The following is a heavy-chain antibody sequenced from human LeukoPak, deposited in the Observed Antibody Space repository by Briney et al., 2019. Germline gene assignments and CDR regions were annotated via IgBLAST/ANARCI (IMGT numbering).Heavy chain of an antibody. D-gene: IGHD3-16*02. V-gene: IGHV1-8*01. J-gene: IGHJ3*02. Sequence: GASVKVSCKASGYTFTSYDINWVRQATGQGLEWMGWMSPNSGNTGYAQRFQGRVTMTRNTSISTAYMELSSLRSEDTAVYYCARDQVYDYVWGSYHMAFDIWGQGTMVTVSS. CDR2: MSPNSGNT. CDR1: GYTFTSYD. CDR3: ARDQVYDYVWGSYHMAFDI.